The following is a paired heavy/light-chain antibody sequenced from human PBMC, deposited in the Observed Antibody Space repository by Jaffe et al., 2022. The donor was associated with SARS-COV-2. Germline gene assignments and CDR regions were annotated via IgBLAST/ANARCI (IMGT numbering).Light chain of an antibody. CDR1: SSNIGSNT. Sequence: QSVLTQPPSASGTPGQRVTVSCSGSSSNIGSNTVNWYQQVPGTAPKLLIYSNNQRPLGVPDRFSGSKSGTSASLALSGLQSEDEADYYCAAWDDSLNGWVFGGGTKLTVL. J-gene: IGLJ3*02. CDR3: AAWDDSLNGWV. V-gene: IGLV1-44*01. CDR2: SNN.
Heavy chain of an antibody. Sequence: EAQLVESGGVVVQPGGSLRLSCAVSGFSFDDFTFHWVRQAPGKGLEWVSLISWDGSITYYADSVKGRFTISRDNSKNSLYLQMNSLRTEDTALYYCAKEFDLGYGSGSFFVDNWGQGTLVTVSS. J-gene: IGHJ4*02. D-gene: IGHD3-10*01. CDR2: ISWDGSIT. CDR1: GFSFDDFT. CDR3: AKEFDLGYGSGSFFVDN. V-gene: IGHV3-43*01.